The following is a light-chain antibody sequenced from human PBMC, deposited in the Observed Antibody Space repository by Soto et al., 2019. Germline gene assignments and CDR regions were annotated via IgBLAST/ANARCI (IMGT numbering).Light chain of an antibody. Sequence: EIVLTQSPGTLSLSPGERATLSCRASQTVTSTYLAWYQQKPGQAPRLLIYGASSRATGIPDRFSGSGSGTDFTLTSSRVEPDDFAVYFCQQYHISPVWTFGQGTKVDIK. V-gene: IGKV3-20*01. CDR3: QQYHISPVWT. J-gene: IGKJ1*01. CDR2: GAS. CDR1: QTVTSTY.